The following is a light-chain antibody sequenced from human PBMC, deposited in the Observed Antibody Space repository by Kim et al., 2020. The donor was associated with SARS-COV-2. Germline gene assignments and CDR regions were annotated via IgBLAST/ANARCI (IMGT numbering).Light chain of an antibody. CDR2: DAS. J-gene: IGKJ2*01. V-gene: IGKV3-11*01. Sequence: LCPGERATLSGRASKSVSSYLAWYQQKPGQAPRLLIYDASNRATGIPARFSGSGSGTDFTLTISSLEPEDFAVYYCQQRSNWPSYTFGQGTKLEI. CDR3: QQRSNWPSYT. CDR1: KSVSSY.